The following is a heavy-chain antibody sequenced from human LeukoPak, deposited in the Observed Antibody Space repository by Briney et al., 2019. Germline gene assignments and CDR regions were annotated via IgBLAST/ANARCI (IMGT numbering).Heavy chain of an antibody. CDR2: IRYDGSDK. J-gene: IGHJ4*02. CDR1: GFTFSSYG. CDR3: ARSLYGSGSYPPNY. V-gene: IGHV3-30*02. Sequence: QLGGSLRLSCAASGFTFSSYGIHWVRQAPVKGLEWVAFIRYDGSDKYFADSVKGRFTISRDNAKNSLYLQMNSLRAEDTAVYYCARSLYGSGSYPPNYWGQGTLVTVSS. D-gene: IGHD3-10*01.